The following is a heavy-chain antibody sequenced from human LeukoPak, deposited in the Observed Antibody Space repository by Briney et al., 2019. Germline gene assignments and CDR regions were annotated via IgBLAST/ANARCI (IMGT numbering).Heavy chain of an antibody. Sequence: GGPLRLSCAASGFTFSSYAMHWVRQAPGKGLEWVAVISYDGSNKYYADSVKGRFTISRDNSKNTLYLQMNSLRAEDTAVYYCAREKGYSSGDLDYWGQGTLVTVSS. V-gene: IGHV3-30*04. D-gene: IGHD6-19*01. CDR1: GFTFSSYA. CDR2: ISYDGSNK. CDR3: AREKGYSSGDLDY. J-gene: IGHJ4*02.